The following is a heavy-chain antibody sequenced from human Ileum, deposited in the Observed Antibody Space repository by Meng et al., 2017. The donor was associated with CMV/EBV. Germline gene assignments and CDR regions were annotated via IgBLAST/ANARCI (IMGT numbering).Heavy chain of an antibody. CDR1: GYSFNTYG. V-gene: IGHV7-4-1*02. CDR3: TRGDGDHSSKFDY. J-gene: IGHJ4*02. Sequence: QVQLVQSGSELRAPGASVKISCKTSGYSFNTYGINWVRQAPGQRLEWMGWINTNTGNPTYAQDFTGRFVFSLDTSVSTTYLQINSLRTEDSAVYYCTRGDGDHSSKFDYWGQGTLVTVSS. CDR2: INTNTGNP. D-gene: IGHD7-27*01.